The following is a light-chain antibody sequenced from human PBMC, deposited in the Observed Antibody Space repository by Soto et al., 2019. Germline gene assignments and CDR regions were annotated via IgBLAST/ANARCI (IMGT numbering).Light chain of an antibody. CDR1: QSVSSNY. Sequence: EIVLKQSPGTLSLSPGERATLSCRASQSVSSNYLAWYQQKPGQAPRLLIYAASSRATDIPDRFSGSGSGTDFTLTISRLEPEDSAVYSCQQYGTSPHTFGQGTKLEIK. CDR2: AAS. CDR3: QQYGTSPHT. J-gene: IGKJ2*01. V-gene: IGKV3-20*01.